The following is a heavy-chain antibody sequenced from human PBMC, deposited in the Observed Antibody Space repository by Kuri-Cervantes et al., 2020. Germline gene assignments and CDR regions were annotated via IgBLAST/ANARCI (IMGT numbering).Heavy chain of an antibody. CDR3: ARGEGDGGYLKDAFDI. CDR1: GYTFTSYD. Sequence: ASVKVSCKASGYTFTSYDINWVRQATGQGLEWMGWMNPNSGNTGYAQKFQGRVTMTRNTSISTAYMELSSLRSEDTAVYYCARGEGDGGYLKDAFDIWGQGTMVTVSS. CDR2: MNPNSGNT. V-gene: IGHV1-8*01. J-gene: IGHJ3*02. D-gene: IGHD5-18*01.